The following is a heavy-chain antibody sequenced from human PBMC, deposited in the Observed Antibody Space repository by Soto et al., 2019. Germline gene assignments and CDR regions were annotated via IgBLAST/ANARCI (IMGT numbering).Heavy chain of an antibody. CDR1: GFTFRTCG. CDR3: AREPEGIAAALDY. Sequence: PVGSLRLSCAASGFTFRTCGMNWVRRAPGGGLEWVASISSSGSFIYYADSVKGRFTISRDDAEKSLYLQMNSLRAEDTALYYCAREPEGIAAALDYWGRGTLVTVSS. CDR2: ISSSGSFI. J-gene: IGHJ4*02. V-gene: IGHV3-21*01. D-gene: IGHD6-13*01.